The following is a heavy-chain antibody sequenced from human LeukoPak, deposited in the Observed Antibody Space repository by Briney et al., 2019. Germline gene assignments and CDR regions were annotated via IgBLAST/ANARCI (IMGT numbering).Heavy chain of an antibody. CDR2: IKQDGSEK. D-gene: IGHD3-22*01. Sequence: GGSLRLSCAASGFIFSNYWMTWVRQAPGKGLEWVANIKQDGSEKYYVDSVKGQFTISRDNAKNSLYLQMNSLRAEDTAVYYCASTWGHYYDSSGYYALSFDYWGQGTLVTVSS. J-gene: IGHJ4*02. V-gene: IGHV3-7*01. CDR3: ASTWGHYYDSSGYYALSFDY. CDR1: GFIFSNYW.